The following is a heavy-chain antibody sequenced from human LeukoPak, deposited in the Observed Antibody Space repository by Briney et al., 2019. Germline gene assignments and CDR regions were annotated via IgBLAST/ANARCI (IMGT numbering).Heavy chain of an antibody. D-gene: IGHD3-10*01. Sequence: SETLSLTCAVYGGSFSGYYWSWIRQPPGKGLEWIGEINHSGSTNYNPSLKSRVTISVDTSKNQFSLKLSSVTAADTAVYYCARGPHYYGSGSYYRYYYYYGMDVWGQGTTVTVSS. CDR1: GGSFSGYY. V-gene: IGHV4-34*01. J-gene: IGHJ6*02. CDR2: INHSGST. CDR3: ARGPHYYGSGSYYRYYYYYGMDV.